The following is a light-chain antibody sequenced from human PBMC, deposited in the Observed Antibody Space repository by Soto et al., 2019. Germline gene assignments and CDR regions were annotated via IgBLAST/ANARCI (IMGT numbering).Light chain of an antibody. V-gene: IGLV1-40*01. J-gene: IGLJ2*01. CDR3: QSYDSSLSGHVV. CDR1: SSNIGAGYD. Sequence: QSVLTQPPSVSGAPGQRVTISCTGSSSNIGAGYDVHWYQQLPGTAPKLLIYGNSNRPSGVPDRFSGSKSGTSDSLAITGLRDEDEADYYCQSYDSSLSGHVVFGGGTKVTVL. CDR2: GNS.